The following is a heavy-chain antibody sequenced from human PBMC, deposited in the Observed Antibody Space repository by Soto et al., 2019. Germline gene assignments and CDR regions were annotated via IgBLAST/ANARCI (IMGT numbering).Heavy chain of an antibody. CDR3: ARGLGSGLDYGDPGWFDP. CDR1: GGSFSGYY. V-gene: IGHV4-34*01. CDR2: INHSGST. J-gene: IGHJ5*02. D-gene: IGHD4-17*01. Sequence: PSETLSLTCAVYGGSFSGYYCSWIRQPPGKGLEWIGEINHSGSTNYNPSLKSRVTISVDTSKNQFSLKLSSVTAADTAVYYCARGLGSGLDYGDPGWFDPWGQGTLVTVSS.